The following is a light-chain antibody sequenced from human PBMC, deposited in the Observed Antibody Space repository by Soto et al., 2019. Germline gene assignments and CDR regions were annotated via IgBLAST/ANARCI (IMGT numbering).Light chain of an antibody. J-gene: IGLJ1*01. CDR3: SSYTSSTIPYV. CDR1: SSDFGGYNY. CDR2: HVS. V-gene: IGLV2-14*03. Sequence: QSVLTQPGTVSGSPGQSIIISCTGTSSDFGGYNYVSWYQHHPGKAPKLMIYHVSDRPSGVSDRFSGSKSGNTASLTISGLRAEDAADYYCSSYTSSTIPYVFGTGTKVTVL.